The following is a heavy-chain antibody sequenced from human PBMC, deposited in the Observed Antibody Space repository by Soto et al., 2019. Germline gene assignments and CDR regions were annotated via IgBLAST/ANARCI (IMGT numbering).Heavy chain of an antibody. D-gene: IGHD1-1*01. V-gene: IGHV3-23*01. CDR1: GFTFSSYA. CDR2: ISGSGGST. J-gene: IGHJ4*02. CDR3: AKVLWLQKNGYYFDY. Sequence: GGSLRLSCAASGFTFSSYAMSWVRQAPGKGLEWVSAISGSGGSTYYADSVKGRFTISRDNSKNTLYLQMNSLRAEDTAVYYCAKVLWLQKNGYYFDYWGQGTLVTVSS.